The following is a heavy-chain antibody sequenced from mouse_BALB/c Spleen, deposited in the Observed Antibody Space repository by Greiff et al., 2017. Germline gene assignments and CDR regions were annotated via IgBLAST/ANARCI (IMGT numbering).Heavy chain of an antibody. D-gene: IGHD1-1*01. CDR2: IWGDGST. CDR1: GFSLTGYG. V-gene: IGHV2-6-7*01. CDR3: ARDEGYGSSFAWFAY. Sequence: QVQLKESGPGLVAPSQSLSITCTVSGFSLTGYGVNWVRQPPGKGLEWLGMIWGDGSTDYNSALKSRLSISKDNSKSQVFLKMNSLQTDDTARYDCARDEGYGSSFAWFAYWGQGTLVTVSA. J-gene: IGHJ3*01.